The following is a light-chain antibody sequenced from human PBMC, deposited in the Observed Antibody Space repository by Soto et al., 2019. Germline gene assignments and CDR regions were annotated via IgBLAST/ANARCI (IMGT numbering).Light chain of an antibody. CDR1: SSDVGGYNY. V-gene: IGLV2-14*01. Sequence: QYALTQPASVSGSPGQSITISWTGTSSDVGGYNYVSWYQQHPGKAPKLMIYDVSNRPSGVSNRFSGSKSGNTASLTISGLQAEDEADYYCSSYTSSSTRVVFGGGTKLTVL. J-gene: IGLJ2*01. CDR2: DVS. CDR3: SSYTSSSTRVV.